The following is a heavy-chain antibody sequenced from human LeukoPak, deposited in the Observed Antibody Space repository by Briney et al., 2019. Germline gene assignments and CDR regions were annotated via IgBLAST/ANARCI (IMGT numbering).Heavy chain of an antibody. CDR2: INAGNGDT. D-gene: IGHD2-2*02. CDR3: ARCGPGSTSCYNKGNIGMDV. V-gene: IGHV1-3*01. Sequence: GASVKVSCKSSGHTFTSYAMHWVRQAPGQKLEWMGWINAGNGDTKYSQKFQGRVTITRDTSASTAYMELSSLRSEDTAVYYCARCGPGSTSCYNKGNIGMDVWGKGTTVTVSS. CDR1: GHTFTSYA. J-gene: IGHJ6*04.